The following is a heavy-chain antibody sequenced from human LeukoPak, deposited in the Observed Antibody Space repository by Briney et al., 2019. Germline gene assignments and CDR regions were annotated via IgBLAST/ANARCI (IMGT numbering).Heavy chain of an antibody. J-gene: IGHJ4*02. V-gene: IGHV3-30*02. Sequence: PGGSLRLSCAASGFPFSSYGMHWVRQAPGKGLEWVTFIRYDGSNKYYADSVKGRITISRDNSKNTVYLQMNSLRAEDTAVYYCAKDWDDYYGSGNTFDYWGQGTLVTVSS. CDR2: IRYDGSNK. D-gene: IGHD3-10*01. CDR3: AKDWDDYYGSGNTFDY. CDR1: GFPFSSYG.